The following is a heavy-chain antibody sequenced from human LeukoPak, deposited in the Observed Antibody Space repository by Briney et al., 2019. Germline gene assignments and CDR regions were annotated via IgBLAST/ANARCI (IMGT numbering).Heavy chain of an antibody. CDR1: GFTFSTYA. CDR2: INPSGSTI. D-gene: IGHD1-26*01. J-gene: IGHJ6*03. V-gene: IGHV3-21*01. CDR3: ARDPYSGSYGAHYYYYMDV. Sequence: PGGSLRLSCAASGFTFSTYAMNWVRQAPGRGLEWVSSINPSGSTIFYADSVKGRFTISRDNAKNSLYLQMNSLRAEDTAVYYCARDPYSGSYGAHYYYYMDVWGKGTTVTISS.